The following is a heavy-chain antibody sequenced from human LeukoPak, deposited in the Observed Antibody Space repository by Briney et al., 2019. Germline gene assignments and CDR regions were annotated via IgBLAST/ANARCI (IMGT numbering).Heavy chain of an antibody. D-gene: IGHD4-17*01. V-gene: IGHV5-10-1*01. CDR1: GYSFTSYW. CDR3: AREGFSYGDYVYGMDV. CDR2: IDPSDSYT. J-gene: IGHJ6*04. Sequence: GESLRISCKGSGYSFTSYWISWVRQMPGKGLEWMGRIDPSDSYTNYSPSFQGHVTISADKSISTAYLQWSSLKASDTAMYYRAREGFSYGDYVYGMDVWGKGTTVTVSS.